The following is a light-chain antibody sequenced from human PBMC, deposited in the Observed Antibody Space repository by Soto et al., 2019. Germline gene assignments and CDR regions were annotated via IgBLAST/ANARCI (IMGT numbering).Light chain of an antibody. J-gene: IGKJ5*01. CDR2: GVF. CDR1: QTGDSQY. CDR3: QHYGYPQWT. V-gene: IGKV3-20*01. Sequence: EIVMTQSPRTLSVCPLGWDCLXVTSSQTGDSQYLAWYQQRSGQAPRLLIRGVFIRAAGIPDRFSGSGSETDFTLTISRLEPEDSAVYFCQHYGYPQWTFGQGTRLEIK.